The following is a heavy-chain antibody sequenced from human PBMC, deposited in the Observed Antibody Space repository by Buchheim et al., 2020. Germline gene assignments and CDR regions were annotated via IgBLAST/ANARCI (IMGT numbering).Heavy chain of an antibody. CDR3: ARASRRPRYYYDSSGYYSNWFDP. CDR2: INHSGST. D-gene: IGHD3-22*01. CDR1: GGSFSGYY. Sequence: QVQLQQWGAGLLKPSETLSLTCAVYGGSFSGYYWSWIRQPPGKGLEWIGEINHSGSTNYNPSLKSRVTISVDTSKNQFSLKLSSVTAADTAVYYCARASRRPRYYYDSSGYYSNWFDPWGQGTL. J-gene: IGHJ5*02. V-gene: IGHV4-34*01.